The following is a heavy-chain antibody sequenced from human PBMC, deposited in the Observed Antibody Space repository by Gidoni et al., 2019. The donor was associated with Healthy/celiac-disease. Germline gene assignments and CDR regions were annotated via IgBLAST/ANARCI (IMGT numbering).Heavy chain of an antibody. J-gene: IGHJ4*02. CDR3: ARRDGTYFDY. V-gene: IGHV1-69*01. Sequence: QVQLVQSGAEVKKPGSAVRVSCKASRGTVSNYAITWVRQAPGQGLGWMGGIIPIFGTANYAQKFQGRVTITADESTSTAYMELSSLRSEDTAVYYCARRDGTYFDYWGQGTLVTVSS. CDR2: IIPIFGTA. CDR1: RGTVSNYA.